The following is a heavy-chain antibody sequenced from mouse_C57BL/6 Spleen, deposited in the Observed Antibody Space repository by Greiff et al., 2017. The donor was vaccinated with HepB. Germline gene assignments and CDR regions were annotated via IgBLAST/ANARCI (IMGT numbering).Heavy chain of an antibody. CDR1: GYTFTSYW. D-gene: IGHD6-2*01. V-gene: IGHV1-69*01. CDR3: AREGPVSFAY. J-gene: IGHJ3*01. CDR2: IDPSDSYT. Sequence: QVQLQQPGAELVMPGASVKLSCKASGYTFTSYWMHWVKQRPGQGLEWIGEIDPSDSYTNYNQKFKGKSTLTVDKSSSTAYMQLSSLTSEDSAVYYGAREGPVSFAYWGQGTIVTVSA.